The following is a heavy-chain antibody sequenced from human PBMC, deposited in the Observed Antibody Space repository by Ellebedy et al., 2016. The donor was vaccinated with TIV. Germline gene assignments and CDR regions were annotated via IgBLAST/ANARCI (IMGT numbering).Heavy chain of an antibody. CDR1: GFIFSSAA. Sequence: GGSLRLSCAASGFIFSSAAIHWVRQAPGMGLEWVAVISYDGSAKFYADSVKGRFTISRDNSKNTLYLHLNSLRPEDRAVYYCARGRNFGSGTYWVGDSLDVWGQGTMVTVSS. CDR2: ISYDGSAK. J-gene: IGHJ3*01. CDR3: ARGRNFGSGTYWVGDSLDV. V-gene: IGHV3-30*04. D-gene: IGHD3-10*01.